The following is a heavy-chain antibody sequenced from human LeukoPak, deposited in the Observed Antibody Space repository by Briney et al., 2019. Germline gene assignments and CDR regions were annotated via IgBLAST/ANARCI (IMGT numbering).Heavy chain of an antibody. D-gene: IGHD3-3*01. V-gene: IGHV1-69*01. CDR3: ARAPPIFGPRAGFDY. J-gene: IGHJ4*02. CDR2: IIPIFGTA. Sequence: SVKVSCKASGGTFSSYAISWVRQAPGQGLEWMGGIIPIFGTANYAQKFQGRVTITADESTSTAYMELSSLRSEDTAVYHCARAPPIFGPRAGFDYWGQGTLVTVSS. CDR1: GGTFSSYA.